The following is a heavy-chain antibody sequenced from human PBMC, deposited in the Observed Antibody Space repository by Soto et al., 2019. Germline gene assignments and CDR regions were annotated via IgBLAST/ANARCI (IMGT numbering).Heavy chain of an antibody. CDR3: ARGGEWELLRNWFDP. CDR2: MLYSGLT. CDR1: GYSVSSSDYY. Sequence: TSETLSLTCSVSGYSVSSSDYYWAWIRQPPGKGLEWIGSMLYSGLTYYNPSLKSRVTLSVDTSKNQFSLKLSSVTAADTAVYYCARGGEWELLRNWFDPWGQGTLVTVSS. V-gene: IGHV4-39*07. D-gene: IGHD1-26*01. J-gene: IGHJ5*02.